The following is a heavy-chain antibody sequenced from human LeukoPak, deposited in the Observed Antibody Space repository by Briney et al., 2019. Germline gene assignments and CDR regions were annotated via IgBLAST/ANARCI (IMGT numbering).Heavy chain of an antibody. CDR1: GYSISSGYY. Sequence: SETLSLTCTVSGYSISSGYYWGWIRQPPGKGLEWIGSIYYSGNTYYNASLKSQVSISIDTSKNQFSLRLTSVTAADTAVYYCARQTGSGLFVLPGGQGTLVTVSS. CDR3: ARQTGSGLFVLP. V-gene: IGHV4-38-2*02. D-gene: IGHD3/OR15-3a*01. CDR2: IYYSGNT. J-gene: IGHJ4*02.